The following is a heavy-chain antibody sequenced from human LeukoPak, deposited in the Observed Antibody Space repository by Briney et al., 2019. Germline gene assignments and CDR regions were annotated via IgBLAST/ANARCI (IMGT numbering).Heavy chain of an antibody. J-gene: IGHJ5*02. CDR1: GFTFSSYN. V-gene: IGHV3-21*01. CDR2: ISTSSSYI. CDR3: ASSGWYSTPNWFDP. D-gene: IGHD6-19*01. Sequence: GGSLRLSCAASGFTFSSYNMNWVRQAPGKGLEWVSSISTSSSYIYYADSVKGRFTISRHNAKNSLYLQMNSLRAEDTAMYYCASSGWYSTPNWFDPWGQGTLVIVSS.